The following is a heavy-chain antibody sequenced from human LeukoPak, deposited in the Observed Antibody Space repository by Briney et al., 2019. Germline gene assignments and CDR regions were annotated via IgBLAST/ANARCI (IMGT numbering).Heavy chain of an antibody. Sequence: EASVKVSCKASGFTFTVYYMHWVRQAPGQGLEWMGWINPNSGGTNYAQKFQGRVTMTRDTSISTAYMELSSLRADDTAVYFCARDLYLAAGDFDYWGQGTLVTVSS. CDR2: INPNSGGT. V-gene: IGHV1-2*02. J-gene: IGHJ4*02. CDR3: ARDLYLAAGDFDY. CDR1: GFTFTVYY. D-gene: IGHD6-13*01.